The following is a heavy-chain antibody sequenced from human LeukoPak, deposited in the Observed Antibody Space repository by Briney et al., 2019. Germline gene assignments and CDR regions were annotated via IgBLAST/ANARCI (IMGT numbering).Heavy chain of an antibody. J-gene: IGHJ4*02. CDR3: AKNPNYYDSSGYCDY. CDR2: ISGSGGST. D-gene: IGHD3-22*01. V-gene: IGHV3-23*01. Sequence: GALRLSCAASGFTFSSYAMSWVRQAPGKGLEWVSAISGSGGSTYYADSVKGRFTISRDNSKNTLYLQMNSLRAEDTAVYYCAKNPNYYDSSGYCDYWGQGTLVTVSS. CDR1: GFTFSSYA.